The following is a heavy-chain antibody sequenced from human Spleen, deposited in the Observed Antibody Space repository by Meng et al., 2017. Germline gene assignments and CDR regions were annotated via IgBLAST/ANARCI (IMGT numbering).Heavy chain of an antibody. Sequence: QLQLRESGPGWVKPSETLSLTCTVSGGSITSGDYYWSWIRQHSGKGLEWIGYIYYSGSTYYNPSLKSRVTISVDTSKNQFSLKLRSVTAADTAVYYCARVEGYYDSSGYYRYWGHGTLVTVSS. J-gene: IGHJ4*01. CDR2: IYYSGST. CDR1: GGSITSGDYY. CDR3: ARVEGYYDSSGYYRY. D-gene: IGHD3-22*01. V-gene: IGHV4-31*03.